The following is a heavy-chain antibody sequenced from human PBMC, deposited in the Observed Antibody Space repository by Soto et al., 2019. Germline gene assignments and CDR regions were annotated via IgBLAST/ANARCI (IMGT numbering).Heavy chain of an antibody. D-gene: IGHD1-26*01. CDR3: ATVWAGY. CDR1: GYDLSDLS. V-gene: IGHV1-24*01. CDR2: LDPDDGER. J-gene: IGHJ4*02. Sequence: ASVKVSCKISGYDLSDLSIQWVRQAPGKGLEWMGGLDPDDGERVYAQKFQDRVTMTEDTSTDTAYMELTSLRLEDTGIYYCATVWAGYWGQGTLITVSS.